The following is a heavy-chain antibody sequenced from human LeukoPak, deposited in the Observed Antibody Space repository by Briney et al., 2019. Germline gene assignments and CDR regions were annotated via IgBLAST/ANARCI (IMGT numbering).Heavy chain of an antibody. CDR2: ISGSGDST. D-gene: IGHD7-27*01. CDR1: GFTFSSYD. V-gene: IGHV3-23*01. J-gene: IGHJ4*02. CDR3: AKAAVTGADY. Sequence: GGSLRLSCAASGFTFSSYDMSWVRQTPAKGLEWVSAISGSGDSTHYADSVKGRFTISRDNFKNTLYLQMNSLRAADTALYYCAKAAVTGADYWGQGTLVTVSS.